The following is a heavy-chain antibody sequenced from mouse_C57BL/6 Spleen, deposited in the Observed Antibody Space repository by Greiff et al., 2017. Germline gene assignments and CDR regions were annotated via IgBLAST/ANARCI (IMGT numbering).Heavy chain of an antibody. CDR1: GYAFSSYW. V-gene: IGHV1-80*01. D-gene: IGHD3-2*02. CDR3: ARQLRLPDYFDY. Sequence: VQLQQSGAELVKPGASVKISCKASGYAFSSYWMNWVKQRPGKGLEWIGQIYPGDGDTNYNGKFKGKATLTADKSSSTAYMQLSSLTSEDSAVYFCARQLRLPDYFDYWGEGTTLTVSA. J-gene: IGHJ2*01. CDR2: IYPGDGDT.